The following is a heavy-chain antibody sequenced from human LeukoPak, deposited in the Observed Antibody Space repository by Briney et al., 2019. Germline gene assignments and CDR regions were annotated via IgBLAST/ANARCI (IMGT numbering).Heavy chain of an antibody. V-gene: IGHV4-38-2*02. CDR1: GYSISSGYF. Sequence: SETLSLTCTVSGYSISSGYFWGWIRQPPGKGLEWIGTIYHSGSTYYNASLESRVTISVDTSKNQFSLKLSSVTAADTAVYYCARAYSSSWYYNWFDPWGQGTLVTVSS. CDR3: ARAYSSSWYYNWFDP. CDR2: IYHSGST. J-gene: IGHJ5*02. D-gene: IGHD6-13*01.